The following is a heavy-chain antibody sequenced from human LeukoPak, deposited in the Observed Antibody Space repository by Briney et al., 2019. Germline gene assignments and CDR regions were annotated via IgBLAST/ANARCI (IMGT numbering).Heavy chain of an antibody. CDR2: ICTSGST. D-gene: IGHD2-21*01. Sequence: PSETLSLTCTVSGGSISSYYWSWIRQPPGKGLEWIGYICTSGSTNYNSSLKSRVTISVDTSKNQFSLKLSSVTAADTAVYYCAKDIFRWAFDYWGQGALVTVSS. J-gene: IGHJ4*02. V-gene: IGHV4-4*09. CDR3: AKDIFRWAFDY. CDR1: GGSISSYY.